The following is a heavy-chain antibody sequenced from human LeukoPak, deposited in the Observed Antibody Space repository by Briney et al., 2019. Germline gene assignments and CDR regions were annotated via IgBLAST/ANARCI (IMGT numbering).Heavy chain of an antibody. Sequence: GGSLRLSCEGSGFTFSNYWMGWVRQAPGKGLQWVANIKTDGSEKYYVDSVKGRFTISRDNAKNSLYLQMNSLRAEDTAVYYCTREVSGSLYFDYWGQGTLVTVSS. D-gene: IGHD1-26*01. CDR1: GFTFSNYW. V-gene: IGHV3-7*01. CDR3: TREVSGSLYFDY. J-gene: IGHJ4*02. CDR2: IKTDGSEK.